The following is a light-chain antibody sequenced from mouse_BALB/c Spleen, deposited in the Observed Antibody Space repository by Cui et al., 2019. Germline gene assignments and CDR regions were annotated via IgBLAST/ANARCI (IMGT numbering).Light chain of an antibody. V-gene: IGKV4-79*01. Sequence: QIVLTQSPAIMSASPGAKVTLTCSASSSVSSSYLYWYQQKPGSSPKLWIYSTSNLASGVPARFSGSGSGTSYSLTISSMEAEDAASYFCHQWSSYPWTFGGGTKLEIK. CDR3: HQWSSYPWT. CDR1: SSVSSSY. CDR2: STS. J-gene: IGKJ1*01.